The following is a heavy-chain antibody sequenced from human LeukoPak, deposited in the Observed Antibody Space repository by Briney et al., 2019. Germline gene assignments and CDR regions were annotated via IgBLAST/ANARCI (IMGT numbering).Heavy chain of an antibody. V-gene: IGHV3-30-3*01. CDR1: GFTFSSYA. Sequence: GGSLRLSCAASGFTFSSYAMHWVRQAPGKGLEWVAVISYDGSNKYYADSVKGRFTISRDNSKDTLYLQMNSLRAEDTAVYYCAKDGGRVTLYYYGMDVWGQGTTVTVSS. J-gene: IGHJ6*02. CDR3: AKDGGRVTLYYYGMDV. CDR2: ISYDGSNK. D-gene: IGHD2-15*01.